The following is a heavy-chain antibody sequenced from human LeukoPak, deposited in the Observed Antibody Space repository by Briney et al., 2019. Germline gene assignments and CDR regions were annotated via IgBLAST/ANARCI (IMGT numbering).Heavy chain of an antibody. CDR1: GYTFTNYG. Sequence: EASVKVSCKASGYTFTNYGISWVRQAPGQGLEWMGWISAYNGKTNYAQNLQGRATMTTDTSTSTAYMELRSLRSDDTAVYYCARGVNWNDLQHDYYYYMDVWGKGTAVTISS. CDR3: ARGVNWNDLQHDYYYYMDV. D-gene: IGHD1-20*01. CDR2: ISAYNGKT. J-gene: IGHJ6*03. V-gene: IGHV1-18*01.